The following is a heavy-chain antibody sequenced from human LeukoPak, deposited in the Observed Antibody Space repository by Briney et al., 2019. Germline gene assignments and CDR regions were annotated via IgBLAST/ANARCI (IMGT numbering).Heavy chain of an antibody. J-gene: IGHJ4*02. D-gene: IGHD3-22*01. CDR1: GFFFSSHG. V-gene: IGHV3-30*04. CDR3: AKALGGYYDSSGYYDY. Sequence: PGGSLRLSCATSGFFFSSHGLHWVRQAPGQGLEWLAVISFDGKNKFYADSVKGRFTISRDNPRNTLYLQMNSLRPEDTSVYYCAKALGGYYDSSGYYDYWGQGTLVTVSS. CDR2: ISFDGKNK.